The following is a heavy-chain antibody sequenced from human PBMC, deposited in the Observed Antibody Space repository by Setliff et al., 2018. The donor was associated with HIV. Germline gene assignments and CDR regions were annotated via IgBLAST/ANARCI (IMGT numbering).Heavy chain of an antibody. CDR2: ISYDGSNK. Sequence: PGGSLRLSCAASGFTFSSYAMHWVRQAPGKGLEWVAVISYDGSNKYYADSVKGRFTISRDNSKNTLYLQMNSLRAEDTAVYYCARGTPKLVVGKFDYWGLGTLVTVSS. V-gene: IGHV3-30*04. J-gene: IGHJ4*02. CDR3: ARGTPKLVVGKFDY. D-gene: IGHD3-22*01. CDR1: GFTFSSYA.